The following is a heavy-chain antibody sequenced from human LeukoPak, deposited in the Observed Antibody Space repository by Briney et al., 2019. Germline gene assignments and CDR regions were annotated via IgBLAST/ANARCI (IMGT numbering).Heavy chain of an antibody. Sequence: GASVKVSCKASGYTFTSYGISWVRQAPGQGLEWMGWISVYNGNTDYAQRLQGRVTMTTDTSTSTAYMELRSLRSDDTAVYYCARGQYYYDSSGYPQGNYWGQGTLVTVSS. V-gene: IGHV1-18*01. CDR3: ARGQYYYDSSGYPQGNY. CDR1: GYTFTSYG. CDR2: ISVYNGNT. D-gene: IGHD3-22*01. J-gene: IGHJ4*02.